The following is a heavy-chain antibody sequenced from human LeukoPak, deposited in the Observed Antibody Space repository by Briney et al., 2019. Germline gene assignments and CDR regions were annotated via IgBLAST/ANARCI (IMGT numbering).Heavy chain of an antibody. J-gene: IGHJ4*02. Sequence: GGSLRLSCAVSGFTFSSYSMNRVRQAPGKGLEWVSSISRSSSYIYYADSVKGRFTISRDNAKNSLYLQMNSLRAEDTAVYYCSRTGYCSGCSCWYFDYLGQGTLVTVSS. CDR1: GFTFSSYS. CDR3: SRTGYCSGCSCWYFDY. D-gene: IGHD2-15*01. V-gene: IGHV3-21*01. CDR2: ISRSSSYI.